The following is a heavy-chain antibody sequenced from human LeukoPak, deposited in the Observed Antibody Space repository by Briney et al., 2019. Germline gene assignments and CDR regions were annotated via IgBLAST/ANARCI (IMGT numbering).Heavy chain of an antibody. CDR1: GFTFSSYE. CDR3: AREDYDILTGRGYGMDV. Sequence: GGSLRLSCAASGFTFSSYEMNWVRQAPGKGLEWVSYISSSGSTIYYADSVKGRFTISRDNAKNSLYLQMNSLRAEDTAVYYCAREDYDILTGRGYGMDVWGQGTTVTVSS. D-gene: IGHD3-9*01. J-gene: IGHJ6*02. V-gene: IGHV3-48*03. CDR2: ISSSGSTI.